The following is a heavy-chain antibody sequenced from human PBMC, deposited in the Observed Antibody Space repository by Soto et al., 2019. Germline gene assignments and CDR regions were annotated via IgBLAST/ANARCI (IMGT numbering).Heavy chain of an antibody. D-gene: IGHD2-2*01. Sequence: EVQLLESGGGLVQPGGSLRLSCAASGFTFSSYAMSWVRQAPGKGLEWVSAISGSGGSTYYADSVKGRFTISRDNSKNTLYLQMNSLRAEDTAVYYCAKDRDLLGYCSSTSCYVFDYWGQGTLVTVSS. J-gene: IGHJ4*02. CDR1: GFTFSSYA. V-gene: IGHV3-23*01. CDR2: ISGSGGST. CDR3: AKDRDLLGYCSSTSCYVFDY.